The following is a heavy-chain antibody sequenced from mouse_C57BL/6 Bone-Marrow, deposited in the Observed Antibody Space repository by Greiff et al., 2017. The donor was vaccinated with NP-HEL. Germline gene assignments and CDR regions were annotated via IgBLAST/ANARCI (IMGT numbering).Heavy chain of an antibody. D-gene: IGHD2-1*01. CDR1: GYTFTSYW. CDR3: AIYYGNYVPWFAY. Sequence: QVQLQQPGAELVRPGTSVKLSCKASGYTFTSYWMHWVKQRPGQGLEWIGVIDPSDSYTNYNQKFKGKAPLTVDTSSSTAYMQLSSLTSEDSAVYYCAIYYGNYVPWFAYWGQGTLVTVSA. CDR2: IDPSDSYT. V-gene: IGHV1-59*01. J-gene: IGHJ3*01.